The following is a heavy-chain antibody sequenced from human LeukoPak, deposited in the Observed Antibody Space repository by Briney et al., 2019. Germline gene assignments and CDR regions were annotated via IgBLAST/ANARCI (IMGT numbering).Heavy chain of an antibody. CDR2: IKEDGSDK. V-gene: IGHV3-7*04. D-gene: IGHD4-17*01. J-gene: IGHJ4*02. CDR1: GFSFSSYW. Sequence: GGSLRLSCAASGFSFSSYWMTWVRQAPGKGLEWVANIKEDGSDKYYVDSVKGRFTISRDNAKNSLYLQMNSLRAENTALYYCTRYGDDDTPGLNWGQGTLVTVSS. CDR3: TRYGDDDTPGLN.